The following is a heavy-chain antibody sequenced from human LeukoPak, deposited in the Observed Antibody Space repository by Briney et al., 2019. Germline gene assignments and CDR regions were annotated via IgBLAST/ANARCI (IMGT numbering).Heavy chain of an antibody. CDR1: GYTFTGYY. CDR3: ARVEGLSWGNGAFDI. Sequence: ASVKVSCKASGYTFTGYYMHWVRQAPGQGLEWMGWINPNSGGTNYAQKFQGWVTMTRDTSISTAYMELSRLRPDDTAVYHCARVEGLSWGNGAFDIWGQGTMVTVSS. J-gene: IGHJ3*02. D-gene: IGHD2-8*01. CDR2: INPNSGGT. V-gene: IGHV1-2*04.